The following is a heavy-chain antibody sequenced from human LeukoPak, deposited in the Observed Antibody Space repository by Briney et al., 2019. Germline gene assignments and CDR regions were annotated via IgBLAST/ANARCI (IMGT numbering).Heavy chain of an antibody. V-gene: IGHV3-7*01. CDR1: GFTFSSYG. J-gene: IGHJ4*02. CDR2: IKQDGSEK. CDR3: AREKTYYYDSSGSRGIDY. Sequence: PGGSLRLSCAAPGFTFSSYGMHWVRQAPGKGLEWVANIKQDGSEKYYVDSVKGRFTISRDNAKNSLYLQMNSLRAEDTAVYYCAREKTYYYDSSGSRGIDYWGQGTLVTVSS. D-gene: IGHD3-22*01.